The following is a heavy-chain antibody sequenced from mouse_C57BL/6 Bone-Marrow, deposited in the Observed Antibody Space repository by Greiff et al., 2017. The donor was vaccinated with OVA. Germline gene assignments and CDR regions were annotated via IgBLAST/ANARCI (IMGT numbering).Heavy chain of an antibody. Sequence: QVQLQQSGAELVKPGASVKLSCKASGYTFTSYWMHWVNQRPGQGLEWIGEIYPSDGYTNYNQKFKGKATLTADTSSSTAYVECSSLTSEDSAVYYCAISYRGYWGQGTTLTVSS. CDR2: IYPSDGYT. CDR1: GYTFTSYW. J-gene: IGHJ2*01. CDR3: AISYRGY. V-gene: IGHV1-50*01.